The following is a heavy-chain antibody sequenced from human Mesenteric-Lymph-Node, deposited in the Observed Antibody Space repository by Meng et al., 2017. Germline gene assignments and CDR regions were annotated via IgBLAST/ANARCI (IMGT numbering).Heavy chain of an antibody. J-gene: IGHJ4*02. V-gene: IGHV1-8*01. CDR1: GYTFTSYD. D-gene: IGHD3-22*01. Sequence: ASVKVSCKASGYTFTSYDINWVRQATGQGLEWMGWMNPNSGNTGYAQKFQGRVTMTRNTSISTAYMELSSLRSEDTAVYYCARVRLNYYDSSGSLDYWGQGTLVTVSS. CDR2: MNPNSGNT. CDR3: ARVRLNYYDSSGSLDY.